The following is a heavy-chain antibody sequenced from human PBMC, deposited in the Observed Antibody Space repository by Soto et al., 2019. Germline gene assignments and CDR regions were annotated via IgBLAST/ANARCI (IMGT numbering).Heavy chain of an antibody. CDR3: ARRAGHYYYYMDV. CDR1: GASIRSYY. CDR2: MYYSGST. V-gene: IGHV4-59*08. J-gene: IGHJ6*03. Sequence: SETLSLTCTVSGASIRSYYWNWIRQPPGKGLEWIGYMYYSGSTNYKPSLKSRVTMSVDTSKNQFSLKLSSVTAADAAVYYCARRAGHYYYYMDVWGKGTTVTVSS.